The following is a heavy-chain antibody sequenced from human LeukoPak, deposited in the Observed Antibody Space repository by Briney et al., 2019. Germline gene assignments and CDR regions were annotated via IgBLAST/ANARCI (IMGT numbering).Heavy chain of an antibody. Sequence: GGSLRLSCAASGFTFSSYAMHWVRQAPGKGLEWVAVISYDGSNKYYADSVKGRFTISRDNSKNTLYLQMNSLRAEDTAVYYCARDAITMIRGLMVNWFDPWGQGTLVTVSS. D-gene: IGHD3-10*01. CDR2: ISYDGSNK. J-gene: IGHJ5*02. CDR1: GFTFSSYA. CDR3: ARDAITMIRGLMVNWFDP. V-gene: IGHV3-30*04.